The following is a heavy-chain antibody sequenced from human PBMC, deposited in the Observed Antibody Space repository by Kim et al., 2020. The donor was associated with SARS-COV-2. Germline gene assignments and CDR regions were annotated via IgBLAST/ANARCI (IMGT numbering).Heavy chain of an antibody. Sequence: SETLSLTCTVSGGSISSYYWSWIRQPPGKGLEWIGYIYYSGSTNYNPSLKSRVTISVDTSKNQFSLKLSSVTAADTAVYYCARLAVRNYYYYYMDVWGKGTTVTVSS. V-gene: IGHV4-59*01. CDR2: IYYSGST. J-gene: IGHJ6*03. CDR1: GGSISSYY. CDR3: ARLAVRNYYYYYMDV. D-gene: IGHD6-19*01.